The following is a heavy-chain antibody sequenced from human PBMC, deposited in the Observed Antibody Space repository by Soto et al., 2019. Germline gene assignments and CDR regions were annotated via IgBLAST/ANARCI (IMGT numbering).Heavy chain of an antibody. CDR3: ARDLNSLVRYSSSWYSYYFDY. CDR2: ISYDGSNK. D-gene: IGHD6-13*01. V-gene: IGHV3-30-3*01. Sequence: GGSLRLSCAASGFTFSSYAMHWVRQAPGKGLEWVAVISYDGSNKYYADSVKGRFTISRDNSKNTLYLQMNSLRAEDTAVYYCARDLNSLVRYSSSWYSYYFDYWGQGTLVTVSS. J-gene: IGHJ4*02. CDR1: GFTFSSYA.